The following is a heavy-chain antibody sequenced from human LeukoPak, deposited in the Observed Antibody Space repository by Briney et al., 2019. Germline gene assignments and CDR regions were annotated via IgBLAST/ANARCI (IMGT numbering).Heavy chain of an antibody. CDR2: IYYSGST. CDR3: ARTPYCSSTSCYLKPYWYFGL. CDR1: GGSISSGGYY. D-gene: IGHD2-2*01. V-gene: IGHV4-31*03. Sequence: PSETLSLTCTVSGGSISSGGYYWSWIRQHPGKGLEWIGYIYYSGSTYYNPSLKSRVTMSVDTSKNQFSLKLSSVTAADTAVYYCARTPYCSSTSCYLKPYWYFGLWGRGTLVTVSS. J-gene: IGHJ2*01.